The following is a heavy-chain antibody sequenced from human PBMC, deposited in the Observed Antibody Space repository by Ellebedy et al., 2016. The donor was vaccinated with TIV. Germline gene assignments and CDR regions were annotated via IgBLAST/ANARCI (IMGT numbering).Heavy chain of an antibody. J-gene: IGHJ4*02. Sequence: GESLKISCTASGFTFSNFWIHWVRQAPGKGLVWVSRINERGSDSMYAEAVKGRFTISKDNAKNTVYLQMNSLRAEDTAVYYCVRDIQLGRLDYWGQGALVTVSS. CDR1: GFTFSNFW. CDR2: INERGSDS. CDR3: VRDIQLGRLDY. D-gene: IGHD5-24*01. V-gene: IGHV3-74*03.